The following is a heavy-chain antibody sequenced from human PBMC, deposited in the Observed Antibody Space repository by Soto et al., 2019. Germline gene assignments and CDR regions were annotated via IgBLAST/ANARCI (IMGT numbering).Heavy chain of an antibody. V-gene: IGHV1-69*13. J-gene: IGHJ4*02. CDR1: GGTFSSYA. CDR2: IIPIFGTA. D-gene: IGHD3-22*01. CDR3: ARGAKSTDYYDSSGYYY. Sequence: SVKVSCKASGGTFSSYAISWVRQAPGQGLEWMGGIIPIFGTANYAQKFQGRVTITADESTSTAYMELSSLRSEDTAVYYCARGAKSTDYYDSSGYYYWGQGTLVTVSS.